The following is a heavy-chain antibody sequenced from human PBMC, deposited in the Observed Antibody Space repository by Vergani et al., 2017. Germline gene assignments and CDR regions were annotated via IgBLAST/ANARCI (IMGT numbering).Heavy chain of an antibody. V-gene: IGHV1-8*01. Sequence: QVQLVQSGAEVKKPGASVKVSCRASGYSFSSYDISWVRQATGQGLEWMGWMNPNSGTTGYAQKFQGRVTMTRNTSINTAYMELSRLSFEDAAVYYCARSRGYSSSSVDYWGQGTLVTVSS. CDR2: MNPNSGTT. CDR1: GYSFSSYD. J-gene: IGHJ4*02. CDR3: ARSRGYSSSSVDY. D-gene: IGHD6-6*01.